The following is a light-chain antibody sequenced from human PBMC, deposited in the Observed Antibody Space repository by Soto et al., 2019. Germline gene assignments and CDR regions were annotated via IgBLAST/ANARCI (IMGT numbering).Light chain of an antibody. V-gene: IGKV1-39*01. CDR1: QSIRSH. J-gene: IGKJ2*01. CDR3: QQSFSTPYT. Sequence: DIQMTQSPSSLSASVRDRVTITCRASQSIRSHLNWYQQKPGKAPKLLIFAASNWQSGVPSRFSGSGSGTDFTLTIRSLQPEDFATYYCQQSFSTPYTFGQGTKVEIK. CDR2: AAS.